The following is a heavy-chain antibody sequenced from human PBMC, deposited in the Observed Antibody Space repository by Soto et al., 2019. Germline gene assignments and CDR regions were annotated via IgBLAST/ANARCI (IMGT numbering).Heavy chain of an antibody. CDR3: AGSMGYYYGMDV. J-gene: IGHJ6*02. D-gene: IGHD3-10*01. CDR1: GDTFTSHG. V-gene: IGHV1-18*01. Sequence: ASVKVSCKASGDTFTSHGISWVRQAPGQGLEWVGWINAYNGNTNYVQKLQGRVTMTTDTSTSTAYMELRSLRSDDTAVYYCAGSMGYYYGMDVWGQGTTVTVSS. CDR2: INAYNGNT.